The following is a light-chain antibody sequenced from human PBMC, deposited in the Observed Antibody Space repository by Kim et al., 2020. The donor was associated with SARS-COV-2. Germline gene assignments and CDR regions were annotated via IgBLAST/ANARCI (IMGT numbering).Light chain of an antibody. CDR2: GAS. CDR3: QQFYTYPFT. V-gene: IGKV1-8*01. J-gene: IGKJ3*01. CDR1: QNIASK. Sequence: ASTGDRVTIACRASQNIASKLAWYQQKPGKAPKLLTFGASTLQSGVPSRFSGSGSGTEFTLTISCLQSEDFATYYCQQFYTYPFTFGPGTKVDIK.